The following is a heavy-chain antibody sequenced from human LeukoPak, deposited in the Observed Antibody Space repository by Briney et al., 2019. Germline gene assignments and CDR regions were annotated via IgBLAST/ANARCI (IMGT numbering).Heavy chain of an antibody. Sequence: SETLSLTXTVSDDPINSGVYYWNWIRQPAGKGLEWIGHIYTSGTTTNSNPSLKSRVAISLDTSKNHFSLKLSPVTAADTAVYYCARAKKRSGRSRNFYLDVWGKGTTVTVSS. CDR3: ARAKKRSGRSRNFYLDV. V-gene: IGHV4-61*09. CDR1: DDPINSGVYY. CDR2: IYTSGTTT. J-gene: IGHJ6*03. D-gene: IGHD1-26*01.